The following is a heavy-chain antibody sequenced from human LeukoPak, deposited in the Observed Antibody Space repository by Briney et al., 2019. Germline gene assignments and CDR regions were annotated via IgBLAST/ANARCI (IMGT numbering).Heavy chain of an antibody. CDR3: AREGGPFRPLDY. V-gene: IGHV1-69*13. Sequence: ASVRVSCKASGGTFSSYAISWVRQAPGQGLEWMGGIIPIFGTANYAQKFQGRVTITADESTSTAYMELSSLRSEDTAVYYCAREGGPFRPLDYSGQGTLVTVSS. CDR1: GGTFSSYA. J-gene: IGHJ4*02. CDR2: IIPIFGTA.